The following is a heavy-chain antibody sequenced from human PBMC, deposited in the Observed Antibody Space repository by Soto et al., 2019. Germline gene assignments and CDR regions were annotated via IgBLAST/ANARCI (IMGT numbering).Heavy chain of an antibody. CDR3: ARDLGYYDSSGYFGY. CDR2: ISSSGSSGSTL. D-gene: IGHD3-22*01. J-gene: IGHJ4*02. V-gene: IGHV3-11*01. Sequence: QVQLVESGGGLVKPGGSLRLSCAASGFTFSDYYMSWIRQAPGKGLEWVSYISSSGSSGSTLYYADSGKGRFTISRDNAKSSLYLQMNSLRAADTAVYYCARDLGYYDSSGYFGYWGQGTLVTVSS. CDR1: GFTFSDYY.